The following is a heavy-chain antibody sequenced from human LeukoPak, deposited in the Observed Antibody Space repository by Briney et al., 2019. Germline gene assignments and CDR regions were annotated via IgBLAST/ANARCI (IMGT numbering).Heavy chain of an antibody. J-gene: IGHJ3*02. CDR2: IKQDGSEK. CDR3: ARGAFDI. V-gene: IGHV3-7*01. CDR1: GFTFNNYA. Sequence: GGSLRLSCAASGFTFNNYAMTWVRQAPGKGLEWVANIKQDGSEKYYVDSVKGRFTISRDNAMNSLYLQMNSLRAEDTAVYYCARGAFDIWGQGTMVTVSS.